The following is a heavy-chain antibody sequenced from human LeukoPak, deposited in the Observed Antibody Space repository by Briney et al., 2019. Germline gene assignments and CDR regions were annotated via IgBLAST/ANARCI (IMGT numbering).Heavy chain of an antibody. CDR3: ARDLSSARTDY. J-gene: IGHJ4*02. D-gene: IGHD2-2*01. V-gene: IGHV3-21*01. CDR2: ISSSSSYI. Sequence: GGSLRLSCAASGFTFSSYSMNWVRQAPGKGLEWVPSISSSSSYIYYADSVKGRFTISRDNAKNSLYLQMNSLRAEDTAVYYCARDLSSARTDYWGQGTLVTVSS. CDR1: GFTFSSYS.